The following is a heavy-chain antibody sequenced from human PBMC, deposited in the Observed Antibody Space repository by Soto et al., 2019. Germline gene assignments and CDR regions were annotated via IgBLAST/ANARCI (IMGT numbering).Heavy chain of an antibody. Sequence: EVQLLESGGGLVQPGGSLRLSCAASGFTFSSYAMGWVRQAPGKGLEWVSAISGSGGSTYYADSVKGRFTISRDNSKNTLYLQMNSLRAEDTAVYYCAKEGQGASAVATYFDYWGQGTLVTVSS. V-gene: IGHV3-23*01. CDR3: AKEGQGASAVATYFDY. CDR1: GFTFSSYA. CDR2: ISGSGGST. D-gene: IGHD5-12*01. J-gene: IGHJ4*02.